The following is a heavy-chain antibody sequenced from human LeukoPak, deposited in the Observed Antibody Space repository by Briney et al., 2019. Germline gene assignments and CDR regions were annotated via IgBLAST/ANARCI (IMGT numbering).Heavy chain of an antibody. CDR3: ARDWGGYSSSSRGAFDI. D-gene: IGHD6-6*01. Sequence: SVKVSCKASGGTFSSYAISWVRQAPGQGLEWMGGIIPIFGTANYAQKFQGRVTITADESTSTAYMELSSLRSEDTAVYYCARDWGGYSSSSRGAFDIWGQGTMVTVSS. J-gene: IGHJ3*02. CDR1: GGTFSSYA. CDR2: IIPIFGTA. V-gene: IGHV1-69*01.